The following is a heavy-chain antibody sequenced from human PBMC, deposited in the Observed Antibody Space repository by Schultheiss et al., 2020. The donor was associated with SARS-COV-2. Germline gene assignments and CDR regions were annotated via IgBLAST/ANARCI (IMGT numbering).Heavy chain of an antibody. Sequence: SVKVSCKASGGTFSSYAISWVRQAPGQGLEWMGRIIPILGIANYAQKFQGRVTITADKSTSTAYMELSSLRSEDTAVYYCARDHVDFYDGDFDYWGQGTLVTVSS. J-gene: IGHJ4*02. CDR1: GGTFSSYA. V-gene: IGHV1-69*04. CDR3: ARDHVDFYDGDFDY. D-gene: IGHD5/OR15-5a*01. CDR2: IIPILGIA.